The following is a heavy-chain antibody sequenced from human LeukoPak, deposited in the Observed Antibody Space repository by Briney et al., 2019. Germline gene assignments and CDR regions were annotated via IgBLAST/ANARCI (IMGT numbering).Heavy chain of an antibody. J-gene: IGHJ5*02. Sequence: KSSDTLSLTCTVSGDSISGSNYHWGWIRQPPGKGLEWLGTVHHTGRAFYNPSLRRRTTVSVDTSKNEFSLKLTSVTAADTAVYYCAREPDAWGQGILVIVSS. V-gene: IGHV4-39*07. CDR1: GDSISGSNYH. CDR2: VHHTGRA. CDR3: AREPDA.